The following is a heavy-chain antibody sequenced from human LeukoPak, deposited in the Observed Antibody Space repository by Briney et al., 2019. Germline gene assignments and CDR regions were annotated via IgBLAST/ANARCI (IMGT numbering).Heavy chain of an antibody. J-gene: IGHJ4*02. CDR2: IFWDDDK. V-gene: IGHV2-5*05. Sequence: SGPTLVNPTQTLTLTCTFSGFSLSTSGVGVGWIRQPPGKALEWLALIFWDDDKRYGPSLKNRLTITKDTSKNQVVLTMTNMDPVDTGTYYCAHSEGFDYWGQGTLVTVSS. CDR1: GFSLSTSGVG. CDR3: AHSEGFDY.